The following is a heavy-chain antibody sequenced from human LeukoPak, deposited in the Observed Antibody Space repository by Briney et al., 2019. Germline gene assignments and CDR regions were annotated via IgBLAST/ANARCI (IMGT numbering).Heavy chain of an antibody. CDR2: ISGSGGNT. CDR3: AKETFYYGSGSFMGY. D-gene: IGHD3-10*01. J-gene: IGHJ4*02. CDR1: GFTFSSYA. Sequence: GWSLRLSCAASGFTFSSYAMSWVRQAPGKGLEWVSGISGSGGNTYYADSVKGRFTVSRDNSKNTLYLQMNSLRAEDTAVYYCAKETFYYGSGSFMGYWGQGTLVTVSS. V-gene: IGHV3-23*01.